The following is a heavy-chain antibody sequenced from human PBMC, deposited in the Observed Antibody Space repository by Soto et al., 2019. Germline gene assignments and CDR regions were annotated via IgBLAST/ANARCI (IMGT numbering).Heavy chain of an antibody. J-gene: IGHJ4*02. CDR2: VKKDGSER. Sequence: GGSLRLSCAASGFTFSSYWMSWVRQAPGKGLEWVANVKKDGSERNYVDAVKGRFTISRDNAKNILYLQMTSLRVEDTAVYYCVLFNSTSGYDYWGQGTLVTVSS. CDR3: VLFNSTSGYDY. D-gene: IGHD2-2*01. CDR1: GFTFSSYW. V-gene: IGHV3-7*02.